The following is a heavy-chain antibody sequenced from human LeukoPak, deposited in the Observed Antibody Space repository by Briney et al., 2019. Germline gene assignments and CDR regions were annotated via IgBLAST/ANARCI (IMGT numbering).Heavy chain of an antibody. CDR2: IYSGGST. Sequence: GGSLRLSCAASGFTVSSNYMSWVRQAPGKGLEWVSVIYSGGSTYYADSVKGRFTISRDNAKNSLYLQMNSLRADDTAVYYCARVSSSMGGAADYWGQGTLVTVSS. V-gene: IGHV3-53*01. J-gene: IGHJ4*02. D-gene: IGHD6-6*01. CDR1: GFTVSSNY. CDR3: ARVSSSMGGAADY.